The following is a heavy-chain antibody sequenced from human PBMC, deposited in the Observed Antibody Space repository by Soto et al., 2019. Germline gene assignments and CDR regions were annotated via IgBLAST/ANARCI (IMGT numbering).Heavy chain of an antibody. CDR2: IIDSGGST. Sequence: GGSLRLSCAASGFTFSSCAMGWVRQAPGKGLEWVSDIIDSGGSTYYADAVKGRFTISRDNSKSTLYLQMNSLRAEDTVFFYCGKGGIYYYSYGVDFWGQGPTVPVS. CDR1: GFTFSSCA. J-gene: IGHJ6*02. V-gene: IGHV3-23*01. CDR3: GKGGIYYYSYGVDF.